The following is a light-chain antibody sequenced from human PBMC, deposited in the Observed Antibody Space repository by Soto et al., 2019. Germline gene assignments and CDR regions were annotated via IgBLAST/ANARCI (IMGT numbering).Light chain of an antibody. CDR2: LGS. V-gene: IGKV2-28*01. CDR3: MQALQTPRFT. J-gene: IGKJ3*01. Sequence: DIVMTQSPLSLPVTPGEPASISCRSSQSLLHSNGYNYLDWYLQKPGQSPQLLIYLGSNRASGVPDRFSGSGSGTDFTLKISRVEAADVGVYYCMQALQTPRFTFGPGNKGDIK. CDR1: QSLLHSNGYNY.